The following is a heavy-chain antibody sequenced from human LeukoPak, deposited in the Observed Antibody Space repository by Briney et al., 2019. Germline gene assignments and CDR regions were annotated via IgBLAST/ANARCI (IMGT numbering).Heavy chain of an antibody. V-gene: IGHV4-34*01. J-gene: IGHJ4*02. CDR1: GGSFSGYY. Sequence: SETLSLTCAVYGGSFSGYYWSWIRQPPGKGLEWIGEINHSGSTNYNPSLKSRVTISVDTSKNQFSLKLSSVTAADTAVYYCARSPPGDGTPVVGGGDVDYWGQGTLVTVSS. CDR3: ARSPPGDGTPVVGGGDVDY. CDR2: INHSGST. D-gene: IGHD1-26*01.